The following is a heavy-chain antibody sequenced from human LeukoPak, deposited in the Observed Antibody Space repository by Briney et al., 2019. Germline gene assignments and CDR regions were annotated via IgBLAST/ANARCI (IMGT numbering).Heavy chain of an antibody. CDR1: GGSISSYY. V-gene: IGHV4-59*01. CDR2: IYYSGST. Sequence: SETLSLTCTVSGGSISSYYWSWIRQPPGKGLEWIGYIYYSGSTNYNPSLKCRVTISVDTSKNQFSLKLSSVTAADTAVYYCARGSYYYGSGSYLSGKNYYYYYGMDVWGQGTTVTVSS. J-gene: IGHJ6*02. D-gene: IGHD3-10*01. CDR3: ARGSYYYGSGSYLSGKNYYYYYGMDV.